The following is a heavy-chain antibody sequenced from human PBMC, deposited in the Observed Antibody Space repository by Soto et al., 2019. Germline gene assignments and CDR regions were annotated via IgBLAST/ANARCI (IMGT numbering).Heavy chain of an antibody. D-gene: IGHD3-22*01. J-gene: IGHJ3*02. CDR2: IYYSGST. CDR1: GCSISSGGYY. V-gene: IGHV4-31*03. CDR3: ARSMIVVGTHAFDI. Sequence: PSETLSLTCTVSGCSISSGGYYWSWIRQHPGKGLEWIGYIYYSGSTYYNPSLKSRVTISVDTSKNQFSLKLSSVTAADTAVYYCARSMIVVGTHAFDIWGQGTMVTVSS.